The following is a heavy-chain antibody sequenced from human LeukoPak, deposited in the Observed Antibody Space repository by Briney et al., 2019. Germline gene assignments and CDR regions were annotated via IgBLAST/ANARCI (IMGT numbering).Heavy chain of an antibody. CDR2: IYYSGST. D-gene: IGHD2-15*01. CDR3: GRGGYYYYYYMDV. CDR1: GGSISSSSYY. V-gene: IGHV4-39*01. Sequence: PSETLSLTCTVSGGSISSSSYYWGWIRQPPGKGLEWIGSIYYSGSTYYNPSLKSRVTISVDTSKNQFSLKLSSVTAADTAIYYCGRGGYYYYYYMDVWGKGTTVTVSS. J-gene: IGHJ6*03.